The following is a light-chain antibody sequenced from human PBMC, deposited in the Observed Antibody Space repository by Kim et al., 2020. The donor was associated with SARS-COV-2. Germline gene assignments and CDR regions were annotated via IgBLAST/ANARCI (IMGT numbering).Light chain of an antibody. J-gene: IGKJ4*01. V-gene: IGKV3-15*01. Sequence: SPVERAPLSCRASHSVSSNLAWYQQKPGQAPRLIIYGASTRATGIPARFSGSGSGTEFTLTISSLQSEDFAVYYCQQYNNWPPSTFGGGTKVDIK. CDR1: HSVSSN. CDR2: GAS. CDR3: QQYNNWPPST.